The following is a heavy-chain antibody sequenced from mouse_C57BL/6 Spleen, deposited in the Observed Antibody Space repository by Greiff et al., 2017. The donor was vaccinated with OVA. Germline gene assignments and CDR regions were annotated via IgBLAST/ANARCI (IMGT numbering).Heavy chain of an antibody. D-gene: IGHD2-3*01. CDR3: ARPGYGGYLYAMDY. CDR2: ISSGSSTI. J-gene: IGHJ4*01. Sequence: EVKLVESGGGLVKPGGSLKLSCAASGFTFSDYGMHWVRQAPEKGLEWVAYISSGSSTIYYADTVKGRFTISRDNAKNTLFLQMTSLRSEDTAMYYCARPGYGGYLYAMDYWGQGTSVTVSS. V-gene: IGHV5-17*01. CDR1: GFTFSDYG.